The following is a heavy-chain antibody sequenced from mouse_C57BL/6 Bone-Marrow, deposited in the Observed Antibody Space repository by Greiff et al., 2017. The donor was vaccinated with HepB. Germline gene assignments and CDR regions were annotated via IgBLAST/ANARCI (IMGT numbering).Heavy chain of an antibody. CDR3: ARWGTTGGFAY. CDR2: IHPNSGST. CDR1: GYTFTSYW. V-gene: IGHV1-64*01. Sequence: VQLQQPGAELVKPGASVKLSCKASGYTFTSYWMHWVKQRPGQGLEWIGMIHPNSGSTNYNEKFKSKATLTVDKSSSTAYMQLSSLTSEDSAVYYCARWGTTGGFAYWAKGLWSLSLQ. J-gene: IGHJ3*01. D-gene: IGHD1-1*01.